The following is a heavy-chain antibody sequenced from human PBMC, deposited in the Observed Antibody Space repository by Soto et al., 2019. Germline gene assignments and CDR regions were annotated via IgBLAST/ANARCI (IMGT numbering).Heavy chain of an antibody. Sequence: ASVKVSCKASGYTFSCYYMHWLRQAPGQGLEWMGWINPNSGGTNYAQKFQGRVTVTSDTPTSTAYMELSRLTSDDTAVYYCARSLTEGYCTIAGCYTRPLQGMDVWGQGTTVTVSS. CDR3: ARSLTEGYCTIAGCYTRPLQGMDV. CDR1: GYTFSCYY. D-gene: IGHD2-2*02. CDR2: INPNSGGT. V-gene: IGHV1-2*02. J-gene: IGHJ6*02.